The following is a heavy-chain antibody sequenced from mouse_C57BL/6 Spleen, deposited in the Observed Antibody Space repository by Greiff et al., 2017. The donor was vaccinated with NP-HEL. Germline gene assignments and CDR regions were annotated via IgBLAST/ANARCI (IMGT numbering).Heavy chain of an antibody. CDR2: IYPGDGDT. CDR1: GYAFSSSW. Sequence: SGPELVKPGASVKISCKASGYAFSSSWMNWVKQRPGKGLEWIGRIYPGDGDTNYNGKFKGKATLTADKSSSTAYMQLSSLTSEDSAVYFCATYYSNPYAMDYWGQGTSVTVSS. CDR3: ATYYSNPYAMDY. V-gene: IGHV1-82*01. D-gene: IGHD2-5*01. J-gene: IGHJ4*01.